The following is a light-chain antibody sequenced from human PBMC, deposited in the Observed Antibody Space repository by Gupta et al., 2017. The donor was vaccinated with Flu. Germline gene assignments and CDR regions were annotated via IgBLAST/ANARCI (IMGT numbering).Light chain of an antibody. Sequence: EIVLTQSPGTLSLSPGERATLSCRASQSVSSNYLAWYQQKPGLAPRLLIYGASGRATGIPDRFSGRGSGTDFTLTISRLEPEDFAVYYCQQYGSSPPWTFGQGTEVEIK. J-gene: IGKJ1*01. CDR1: QSVSSNY. CDR3: QQYGSSPPWT. CDR2: GAS. V-gene: IGKV3-20*01.